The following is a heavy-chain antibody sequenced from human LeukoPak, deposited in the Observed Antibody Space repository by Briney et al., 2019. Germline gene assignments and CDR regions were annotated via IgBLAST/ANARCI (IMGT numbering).Heavy chain of an antibody. D-gene: IGHD1-26*01. CDR3: ATEWFTGTSLHYIY. CDR2: IKQDGSDR. CDR1: GFTFRNYW. V-gene: IGHV3-7*03. Sequence: GGSLRLSCAASGFTFRNYWMSWVRQAPGTGLEWVANIKQDGSDRNYVTSVRGRFTISRDNAESSLFLQMNSLRAEDTAVYYCATEWFTGTSLHYIYWGQGTLVTVSS. J-gene: IGHJ4*02.